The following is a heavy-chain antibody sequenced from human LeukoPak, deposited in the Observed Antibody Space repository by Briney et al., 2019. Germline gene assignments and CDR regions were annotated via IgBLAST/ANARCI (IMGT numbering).Heavy chain of an antibody. Sequence: GGSLRLSCAASGFTVSSNYMSWVRQAPGKGLEWVSVIYSGGSTYYADSVKGRFTISRDNSKNTLYLQMNSLRAEDTAVYYCARDQLYYYDSSGYATLDYWGQGTLVTVSS. D-gene: IGHD3-22*01. V-gene: IGHV3-53*01. CDR2: IYSGGST. CDR1: GFTVSSNY. CDR3: ARDQLYYYDSSGYATLDY. J-gene: IGHJ4*02.